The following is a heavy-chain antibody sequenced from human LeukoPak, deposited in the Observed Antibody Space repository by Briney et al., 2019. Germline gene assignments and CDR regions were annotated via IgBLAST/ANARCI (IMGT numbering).Heavy chain of an antibody. CDR3: ARDPVVTYYDSSGKYYFDY. Sequence: SETLSLTCTVSGGSISSGGYYWSWIRQPPGKGLEWIGYIYHSGSTYYNPSLKSRVTISVDTSKNQFSLKLSSVTAADTAVYYCARDPVVTYYDSSGKYYFDYWGQGTLVTVSS. D-gene: IGHD3-22*01. CDR1: GGSISSGGYY. CDR2: IYHSGST. J-gene: IGHJ4*02. V-gene: IGHV4-30-2*01.